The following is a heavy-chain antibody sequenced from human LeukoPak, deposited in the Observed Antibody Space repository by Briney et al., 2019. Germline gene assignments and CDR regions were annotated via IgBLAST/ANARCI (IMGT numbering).Heavy chain of an antibody. V-gene: IGHV4-34*01. CDR3: ARTSVTGTKNFDS. CDR1: GGSFSGYY. CDR2: INHSGST. Sequence: SETLSLTCAVYGGSFSGYYWSWIRQPPGKGLEWIGEINHSGSTNYNPSLNSRVTISVDTSKNQFSLKLSSVTAADTAVYYCARTSVTGTKNFDSWGQGTLVTVSS. D-gene: IGHD1-1*01. J-gene: IGHJ4*02.